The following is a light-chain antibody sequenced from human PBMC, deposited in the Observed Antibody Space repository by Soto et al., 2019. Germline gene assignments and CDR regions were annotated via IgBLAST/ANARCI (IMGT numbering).Light chain of an antibody. J-gene: IGKJ1*01. CDR1: QRVASD. CDR3: QQYLNSPRT. Sequence: VLTQSPGTLSLSPGEGATLSCRASQRVASDLAWYVQKPGQPPRLLIYDASIRATGIPDRISGSGSERDFTLTISRLEPEDAAVYYCQQYLNSPRTFGQGTKVDIK. V-gene: IGKV3-20*01. CDR2: DAS.